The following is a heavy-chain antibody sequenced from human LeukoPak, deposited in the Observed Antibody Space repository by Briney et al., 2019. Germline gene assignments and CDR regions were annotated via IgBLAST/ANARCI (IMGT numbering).Heavy chain of an antibody. Sequence: GGSLRLSCAASGFTFSSYWRSWVRQAPGKGLEWVANIKQDGSEKYYVDSVKGRFTISRDNAKNSLYLQMNSLRAEDTAVYYCARADTDSSGYYYAFDIWGQGTMVTVSS. J-gene: IGHJ3*02. CDR1: GFTFSSYW. D-gene: IGHD3-22*01. CDR3: ARADTDSSGYYYAFDI. V-gene: IGHV3-7*01. CDR2: IKQDGSEK.